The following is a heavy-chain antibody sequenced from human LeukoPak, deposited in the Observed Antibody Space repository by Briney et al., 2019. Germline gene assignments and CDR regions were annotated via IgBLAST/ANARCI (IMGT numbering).Heavy chain of an antibody. Sequence: KHGESLQISCKGSGYSFTSYWIGWVRQLPGKGLEWMGIIYPGDSDTRYSPSFQGQVTISADKSISTAYLQWSSLKASDTAMYYCATVGYSYGSDWFDPWGQGTLVTVSS. CDR3: ATVGYSYGSDWFDP. V-gene: IGHV5-51*01. D-gene: IGHD5-18*01. J-gene: IGHJ5*02. CDR2: IYPGDSDT. CDR1: GYSFTSYW.